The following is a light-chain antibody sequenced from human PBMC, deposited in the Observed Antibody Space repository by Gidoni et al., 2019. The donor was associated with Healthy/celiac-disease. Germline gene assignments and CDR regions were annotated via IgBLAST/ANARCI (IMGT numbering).Light chain of an antibody. Sequence: DIQMTQSPSSLSASVGDRVTITCRASQSISSYLNWYQQKPGKAPKLLIYAASSLQSGVPSRFSGSGSGTDFTITSSSLQPEDFATYYCQQSYSTPLTFGGGTKVEIK. V-gene: IGKV1-39*01. J-gene: IGKJ4*01. CDR2: AAS. CDR1: QSISSY. CDR3: QQSYSTPLT.